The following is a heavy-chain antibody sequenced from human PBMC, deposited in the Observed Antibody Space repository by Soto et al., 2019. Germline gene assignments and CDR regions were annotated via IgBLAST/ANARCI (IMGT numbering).Heavy chain of an antibody. CDR2: ISASGIT. CDR3: TKMGTSSWYIDYFDY. J-gene: IGHJ4*02. V-gene: IGHV3-23*01. Sequence: DVQLLESGGGLVQPGGSLRLSCAASGISFRTYAMTWVRQAPGKGLEWVSVISASGITYYADSVKGRFTISRDISNNTLFLQMNSLRAEDTAVYYCTKMGTSSWYIDYFDYWGRGSLVTVSS. D-gene: IGHD6-13*01. CDR1: GISFRTYA.